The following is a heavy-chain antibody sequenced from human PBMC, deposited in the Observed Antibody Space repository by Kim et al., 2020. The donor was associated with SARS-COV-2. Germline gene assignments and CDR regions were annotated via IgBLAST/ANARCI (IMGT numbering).Heavy chain of an antibody. V-gene: IGHV3-43*01. CDR3: AKDPGNLSFDY. J-gene: IGHJ4*02. Sequence: DPVKGRFTIPRNNRKSSLYLQMNSLRTEDTALYYCAKDPGNLSFDYWGQGTLVTVSS.